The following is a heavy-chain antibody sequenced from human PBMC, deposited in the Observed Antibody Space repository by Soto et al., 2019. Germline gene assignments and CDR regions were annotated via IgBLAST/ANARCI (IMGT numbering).Heavy chain of an antibody. CDR2: ISNDGDNK. V-gene: IGHV3-30-3*01. Sequence: QVQVVESGGGMVQPGRSLRLSCAASGFTFRSHTMHWVRQAPGKGLEGVAAISNDGDNKYYADSVKGRFTISRDNSKNTLYLQMNSLRVEDTAVFYCAREGTYWYFDLWGRGTLVTVSS. D-gene: IGHD1-1*01. CDR1: GFTFRSHT. CDR3: AREGTYWYFDL. J-gene: IGHJ2*01.